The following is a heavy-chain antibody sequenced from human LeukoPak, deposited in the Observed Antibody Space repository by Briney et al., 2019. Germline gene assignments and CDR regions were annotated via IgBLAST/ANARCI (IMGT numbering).Heavy chain of an antibody. V-gene: IGHV3-7*03. CDR3: ASPQGAIFGLVIIDDDFDI. CDR1: GFTFSSYC. Sequence: TGGSLRLSCAASGFTFSSYCMSWVRQAPGKGLEWVANIKEGGSEKYYVDSVKGRFTISRDNDKNSLYLQMHSLSAEDEAVSYCASPQGAIFGLVIIDDDFDIWGTGTMVTVSS. D-gene: IGHD3-3*01. CDR2: IKEGGSEK. J-gene: IGHJ3*02.